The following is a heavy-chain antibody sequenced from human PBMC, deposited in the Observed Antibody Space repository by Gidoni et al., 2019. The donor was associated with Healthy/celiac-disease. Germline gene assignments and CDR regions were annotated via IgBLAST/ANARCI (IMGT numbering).Heavy chain of an antibody. J-gene: IGHJ3*02. D-gene: IGHD3-10*01. CDR1: GFTFSSYA. CDR2: ISYDGSNK. V-gene: IGHV3-30-3*01. CDR3: ARDPLSGDAFDI. Sequence: QVQLVASAGGVVQPGRSLRLSCAPSGFTFSSYAMHWVRQAPGKGLEWVAVISYDGSNKYYADSVKGRFTISRDNSKNTLYLQMNSLRAEDTAVYYCARDPLSGDAFDIWGQGTMVTVSS.